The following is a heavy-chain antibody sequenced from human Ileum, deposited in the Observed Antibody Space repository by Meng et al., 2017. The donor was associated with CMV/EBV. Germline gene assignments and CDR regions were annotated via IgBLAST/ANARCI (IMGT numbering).Heavy chain of an antibody. J-gene: IGHJ4*02. V-gene: IGHV1-8*01. D-gene: IGHD6-6*01. CDR1: GYTFTSYD. CDR2: MNPNSGNT. Sequence: SGYTFTSYDINWVRQATGQGLEWMGWMNPNSGNTGYAQNFQGRVTMTRNTSISTVYMELSGLRSEDTAVYYCARRRGGSSWGDFDYWGQGTLVTVSS. CDR3: ARRRGGSSWGDFDY.